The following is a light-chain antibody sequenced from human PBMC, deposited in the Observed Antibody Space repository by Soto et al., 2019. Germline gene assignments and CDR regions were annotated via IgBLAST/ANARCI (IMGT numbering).Light chain of an antibody. CDR3: QQLNSYTLT. V-gene: IGKV1-16*02. CDR1: QGINNN. J-gene: IGKJ4*01. CDR2: SAS. Sequence: DTQMTQSPSSLSASVGDRVTITCRASQGINNNLAWFQQKPGKANRSLIYSASSLQSGVPSKFSGSGSGTDFTLTTSSLQPEDFATYYCQQLNSYTLTFGGGTQVDIX.